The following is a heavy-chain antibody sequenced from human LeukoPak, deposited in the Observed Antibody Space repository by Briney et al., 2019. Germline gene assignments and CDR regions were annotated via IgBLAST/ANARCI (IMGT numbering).Heavy chain of an antibody. V-gene: IGHV3-48*03. Sequence: GGSLRLSCTASGFTFSNYEMNWVRQAPGKGLEWVSYISSSGSAIYYADSVKGRFTISRANSKNTLYLQMNSLRAEDTAVYYCARRSGIAVAGAFDYWGQGTLVTVSS. CDR3: ARRSGIAVAGAFDY. CDR1: GFTFSNYE. D-gene: IGHD6-19*01. J-gene: IGHJ4*02. CDR2: ISSSGSAI.